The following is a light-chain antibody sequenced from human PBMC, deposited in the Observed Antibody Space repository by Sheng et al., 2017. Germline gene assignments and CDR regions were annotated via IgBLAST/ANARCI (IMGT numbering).Light chain of an antibody. V-gene: IGLV3-25*03. Sequence: SYELTQPPSVSVSPGQTARITCFGDILSSRFVYWYQQKPGQAPLLIIYRDTERPSGISERFSGSTSGTTVTLTISGVRAEDEADYYCQSSDTSGSYVFGLGTRVTVL. CDR3: QSSDTSGSYV. CDR1: ILSSRF. CDR2: RDT. J-gene: IGLJ1*01.